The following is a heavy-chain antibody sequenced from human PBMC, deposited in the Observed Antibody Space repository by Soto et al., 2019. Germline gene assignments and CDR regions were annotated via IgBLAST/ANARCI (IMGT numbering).Heavy chain of an antibody. J-gene: IGHJ6*04. CDR3: ARDPPGREYGGYNIPAGREV. Sequence: SQTLSLTCAISGDSVSSNSAAWNRIRQSPSRGLEWLGRTYYRSKWYNDYAVSVKSRITINPDTSKNQFSLQLNSVTPEDTAVYYCARDPPGREYGGYNIPAGREVGGKGPTVPVSS. CDR1: GDSVSSNSAA. D-gene: IGHD5-12*01. CDR2: TYYRSKWYN. V-gene: IGHV6-1*01.